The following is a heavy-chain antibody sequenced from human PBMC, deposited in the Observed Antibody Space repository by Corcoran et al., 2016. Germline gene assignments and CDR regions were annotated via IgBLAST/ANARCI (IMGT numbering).Heavy chain of an antibody. V-gene: IGHV3-33*01. CDR3: ARDLGRFGEYGFDY. CDR2: IWYDGSNE. D-gene: IGHD3-10*01. J-gene: IGHJ4*02. CDR1: GFIFSNYG. Sequence: QVQLVESGGGVVQPGRSLRLSCAASGFIFSNYGMHWVRQAPGKGLEWVAVIWYDGSNEYYPNSVKGRFTISRDNSTKTLYLQMNSLRAEDTAVYDCARDLGRFGEYGFDYWGQGTLVTVSS.